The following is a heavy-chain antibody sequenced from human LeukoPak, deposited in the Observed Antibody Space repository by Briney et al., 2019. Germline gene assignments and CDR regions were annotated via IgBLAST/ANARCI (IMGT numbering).Heavy chain of an antibody. Sequence: PGGSLRLSCAASGFTFRSYWMHWVRQAPGKGPVWVSRINSDGSTTNYADSVKGRFTISRDNAKNALYLQMNSLRAEDTAVYYCARADWDTAMIDYWGQGTLVTVSS. CDR3: ARADWDTAMIDY. D-gene: IGHD5-18*01. J-gene: IGHJ4*02. CDR1: GFTFRSYW. CDR2: INSDGSTT. V-gene: IGHV3-74*01.